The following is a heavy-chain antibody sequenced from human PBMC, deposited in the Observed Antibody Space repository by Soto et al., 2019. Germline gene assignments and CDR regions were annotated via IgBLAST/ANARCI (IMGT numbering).Heavy chain of an antibody. CDR1: GGSISSGDSY. Sequence: PSETLSLTCTVSGGSISSGDSYWSWIRQPPGKGLEWLGYIYYSGSTYYNPSLKSRVSISVDTSKNQFSLKLSSVTAADTAVYYCARDPYYDFWSGLDIWGQGTMVTVSS. J-gene: IGHJ3*02. D-gene: IGHD3-3*01. CDR3: ARDPYYDFWSGLDI. V-gene: IGHV4-30-4*01. CDR2: IYYSGST.